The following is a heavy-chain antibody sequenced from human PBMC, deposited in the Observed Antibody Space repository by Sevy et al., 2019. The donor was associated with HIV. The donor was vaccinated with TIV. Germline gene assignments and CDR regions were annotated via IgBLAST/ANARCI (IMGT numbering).Heavy chain of an antibody. V-gene: IGHV3-15*01. J-gene: IGHJ4*02. CDR2: IKSKIYGETT. Sequence: GGSLRLSCAVSGFTFNNAWMNWVRQAPGTGLQWVGLIKSKIYGETTDYAAPVKGRFTISRDYSKNTLYLQMNSLKIEDTAVYYCATAPGYYDSAPFDYWGPGTLVTVSS. D-gene: IGHD3-22*01. CDR3: ATAPGYYDSAPFDY. CDR1: GFTFNNAW.